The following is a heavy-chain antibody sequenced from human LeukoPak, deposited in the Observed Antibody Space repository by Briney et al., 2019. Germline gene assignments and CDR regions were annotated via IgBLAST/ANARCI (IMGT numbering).Heavy chain of an antibody. D-gene: IGHD5-18*01. Sequence: PSETLSLTCAVSGGSISSSNWWSWIRQPPGKGLEWIGEINHSGSTNYNPSLKSRVTISVDTSKNQFSLKLSSVTAADTAVYYCARGIGHSPDTDAFDIWGQGTMLTVSS. CDR2: INHSGST. J-gene: IGHJ3*02. V-gene: IGHV4-4*02. CDR3: ARGIGHSPDTDAFDI. CDR1: GGSISSSNW.